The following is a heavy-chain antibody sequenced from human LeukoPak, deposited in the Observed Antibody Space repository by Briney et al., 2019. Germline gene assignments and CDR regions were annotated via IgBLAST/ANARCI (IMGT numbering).Heavy chain of an antibody. Sequence: PSETLSLTCAVSGGSISSGGYSWSWIRQPPGKGLEWIGYIYHSGSTYYNPSLKSRVTISVDRSKNQFSLKLSSVTAADTAVYYCAGDRVLNGIARRDAFDIWGQGTMVTVSS. D-gene: IGHD2-8*02. CDR1: GGSISSGGYS. CDR3: AGDRVLNGIARRDAFDI. CDR2: IYHSGST. J-gene: IGHJ3*02. V-gene: IGHV4-30-2*01.